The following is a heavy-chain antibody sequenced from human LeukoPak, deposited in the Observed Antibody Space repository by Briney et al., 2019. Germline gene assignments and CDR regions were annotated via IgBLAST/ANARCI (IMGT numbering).Heavy chain of an antibody. V-gene: IGHV3-23*01. CDR3: AKGLSSWYLDY. CDR2: ISGSGGSA. CDR1: GFTFSSYA. Sequence: GSLRLSCAASGFTFSSYAMSWVRQAPGKGLEWVSGISGSGGSAYYADSVKGRFTISRDNSKNTLHLQMNSLRAEDTAVYYCAKGLSSWYLDYWGQGTLVTVSS. J-gene: IGHJ4*02. D-gene: IGHD6-13*01.